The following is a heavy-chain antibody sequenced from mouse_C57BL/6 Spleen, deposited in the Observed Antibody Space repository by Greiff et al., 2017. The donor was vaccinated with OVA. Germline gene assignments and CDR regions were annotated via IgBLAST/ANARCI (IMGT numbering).Heavy chain of an antibody. V-gene: IGHV1-53*01. D-gene: IGHD2-5*01. CDR1: GYTFTSYW. Sequence: VKLQESGTELVKPGASVKLSCKASGYTFTSYWMHWVKQRPGQGLEWIGNINPSNGGTNYNEKFKSKATLTVDKSSSTAYMQLSSLTSGDSAVYYCAYSNYDYAMDYWGQGTSVTVSS. CDR2: INPSNGGT. J-gene: IGHJ4*01. CDR3: AYSNYDYAMDY.